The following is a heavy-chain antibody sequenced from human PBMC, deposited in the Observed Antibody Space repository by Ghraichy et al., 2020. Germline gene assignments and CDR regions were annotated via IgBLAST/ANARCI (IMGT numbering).Heavy chain of an antibody. CDR1: GFTFSDYY. J-gene: IGHJ3*02. CDR2: ISSSGSTI. D-gene: IGHD3-22*01. CDR3: SRGDYYDSSGYDSDAFDI. Sequence: GGSLRLSCAASGFTFSDYYMSWIRQAPGKGLEWVSYISSSGSTIYYADSVKGRFTISRDNATNSMYLQMNSLRAEDTAVYYCSRGDYYDSSGYDSDAFDIWGQGTMVTVSS. V-gene: IGHV3-11*01.